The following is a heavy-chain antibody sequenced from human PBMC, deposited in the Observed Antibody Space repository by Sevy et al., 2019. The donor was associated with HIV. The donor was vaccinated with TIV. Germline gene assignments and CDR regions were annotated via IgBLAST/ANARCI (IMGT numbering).Heavy chain of an antibody. CDR3: AIDQVAAAAANWFDP. V-gene: IGHV3-21*01. J-gene: IGHJ5*02. CDR1: GFTFSSYS. CDR2: ISSSSSYI. Sequence: GGSLRLSCAASGFTFSSYSMNWVRQAPGKGLEWVSSISSSSSYIYYADSVKGRFTISRDNAKNLLYLQMNSLRAEDTAVYYCAIDQVAAAAANWFDPWGQGTLVTVSS. D-gene: IGHD6-13*01.